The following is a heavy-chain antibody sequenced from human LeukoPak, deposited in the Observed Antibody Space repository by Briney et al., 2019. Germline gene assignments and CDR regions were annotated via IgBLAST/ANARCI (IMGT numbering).Heavy chain of an antibody. CDR1: GFTFSSYG. V-gene: IGHV3-30*02. J-gene: IGHJ4*02. D-gene: IGHD3-10*01. Sequence: PGGSQRLSCAASGFTFSSYGMHWVRQAPGKGLEWVAFIRYDGSNKYYADSVKGRFTISRDNSKNTLYLQMNSLRAEDTAVYYCAKDRELLWFGELLTYYFDYWGQGTLVTVSS. CDR2: IRYDGSNK. CDR3: AKDRELLWFGELLTYYFDY.